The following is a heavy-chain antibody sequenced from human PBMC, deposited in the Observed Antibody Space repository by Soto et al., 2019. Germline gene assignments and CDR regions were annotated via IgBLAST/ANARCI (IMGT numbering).Heavy chain of an antibody. Sequence: SETLSLTCTVSGGSISSGGCYWSWIRQHPGKGLEGIGYIDYSGSSDYNPSLKSLGTISVDTAKNQFSVKLSSVTDRDTAWYYSATRKRPPNYYASSSYYNWFDPSGQGPLVTVS. D-gene: IGHD3-22*01. J-gene: IGHJ5*02. CDR3: ATRKRPPNYYASSSYYNWFDP. CDR2: IDYSGSS. V-gene: IGHV4-31*01. CDR1: GGSISSGGCY.